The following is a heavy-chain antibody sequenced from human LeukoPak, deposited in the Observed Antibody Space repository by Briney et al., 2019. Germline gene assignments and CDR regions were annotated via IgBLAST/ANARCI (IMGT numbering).Heavy chain of an antibody. Sequence: GGSLRLSCAASGFTFSSYAMTWVRQAPGKGLEWVSVMSGSASSTYYADSVKGRFTISRDNSKNTLYLEMNGLRAEDTAVYYCAKAHGRGYSGFDMIAYYDYWGQGTLVTVSS. J-gene: IGHJ4*02. CDR3: AKAHGRGYSGFDMIAYYDY. V-gene: IGHV3-23*01. D-gene: IGHD5-12*01. CDR1: GFTFSSYA. CDR2: MSGSASST.